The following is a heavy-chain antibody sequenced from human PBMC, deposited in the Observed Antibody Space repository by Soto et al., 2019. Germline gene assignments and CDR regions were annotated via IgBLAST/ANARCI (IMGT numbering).Heavy chain of an antibody. CDR2: ISSSSSTI. D-gene: IGHD5-12*01. Sequence: GGSLRLSCAASGFTFSSYSMNWVRQAPGKGLEWVSYISSSSSTIYYADSVKGRFTISRDNAKNSLYLQMNSLRDEDTAVYYYARDVGGYDTYYYFDYWGQGTLVTVSS. J-gene: IGHJ4*02. V-gene: IGHV3-48*02. CDR1: GFTFSSYS. CDR3: ARDVGGYDTYYYFDY.